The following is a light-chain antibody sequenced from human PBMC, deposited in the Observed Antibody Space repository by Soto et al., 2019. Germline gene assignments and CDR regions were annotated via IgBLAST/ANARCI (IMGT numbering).Light chain of an antibody. Sequence: QCVLTQPASVSGSPGQSITISCTGTSSDVGGYNYVSWYQHYPGKAPKLMIYDVSNRPSGVSNRFSGSKSGNTASLTISGLQAEDEADYYCTSYRSTSTYVFGTGTKVTVL. CDR2: DVS. V-gene: IGLV2-14*03. CDR3: TSYRSTSTYV. J-gene: IGLJ1*01. CDR1: SSDVGGYNY.